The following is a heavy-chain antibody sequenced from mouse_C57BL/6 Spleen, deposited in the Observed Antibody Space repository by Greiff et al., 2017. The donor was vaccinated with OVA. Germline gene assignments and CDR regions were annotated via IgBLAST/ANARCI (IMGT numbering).Heavy chain of an antibody. V-gene: IGHV1-80*01. D-gene: IGHD1-1*01. CDR1: GYAFSSYW. CDR3: ARQAPLGSSYVYYAMDY. CDR2: IYPGDGDT. J-gene: IGHJ4*01. Sequence: VKLMESGAELVKPGASVKISCKASGYAFSSYWMNWVKQRPGKGLEWIGQIYPGDGDTNYNGKFKGKATLTADKSSSTAYMQLSSLTSEDSAVYFCARQAPLGSSYVYYAMDYWGQGTSVTVSS.